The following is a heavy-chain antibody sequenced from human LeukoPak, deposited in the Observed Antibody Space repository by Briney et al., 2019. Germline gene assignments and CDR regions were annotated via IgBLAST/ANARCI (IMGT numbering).Heavy chain of an antibody. CDR1: GFTVSSNY. V-gene: IGHV3-7*04. D-gene: IGHD3-10*01. Sequence: GGSLRLSCAASGFTVSSNYMSWVRQAPGKGLEWVANMKQDGSERYYVDSVNGRFTISRDNAKNSLYLQMNSLRAEDTAVYYCARDGVGAFDIWGQGTMVTVSS. CDR2: MKQDGSER. CDR3: ARDGVGAFDI. J-gene: IGHJ3*02.